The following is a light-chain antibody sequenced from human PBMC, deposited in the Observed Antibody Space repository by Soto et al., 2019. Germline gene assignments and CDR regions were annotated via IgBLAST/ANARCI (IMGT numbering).Light chain of an antibody. Sequence: EIVXTXXPXXXSXXXGEXVTLSCRASQSVSSHLAWYQQKAGQAPRLLIYAASNRATGVPARFSGSGSGTDFSLTISSLEPEDFAVYYCQQRAHWPSITFGQGTRLEI. CDR1: QSVSSH. CDR3: QQRAHWPSIT. J-gene: IGKJ5*01. V-gene: IGKV3-11*01. CDR2: AAS.